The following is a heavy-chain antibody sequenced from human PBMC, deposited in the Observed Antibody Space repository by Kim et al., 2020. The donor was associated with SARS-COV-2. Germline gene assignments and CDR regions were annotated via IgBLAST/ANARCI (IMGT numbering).Heavy chain of an antibody. CDR3: AKDWDRAVAGRFDY. J-gene: IGHJ4*02. D-gene: IGHD6-19*01. V-gene: IGHV3-23*01. Sequence: ADSVKGRFTISRDNSKNTLYLQMNSLRADDTAVYCCAKDWDRAVAGRFDYWGQGTLVTVSS.